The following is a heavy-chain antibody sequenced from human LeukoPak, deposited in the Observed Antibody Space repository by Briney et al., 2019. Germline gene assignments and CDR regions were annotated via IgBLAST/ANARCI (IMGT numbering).Heavy chain of an antibody. CDR1: GYTFTGYY. CDR2: INPNSGDT. V-gene: IGHV1-2*02. Sequence: ASVKVSCKASGYTFTGYYLHWVRQAPGQGLEWMGWINPNSGDTGNAEKFQGRVTMTRDTSISTAYMELSRLRSDDTAVYYCARDGPSVVPDYDYWGQGTLVTVSS. D-gene: IGHD2-21*01. CDR3: ARDGPSVVPDYDY. J-gene: IGHJ4*02.